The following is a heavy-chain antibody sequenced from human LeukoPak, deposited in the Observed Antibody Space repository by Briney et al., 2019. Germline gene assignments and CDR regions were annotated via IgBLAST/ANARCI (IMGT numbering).Heavy chain of an antibody. CDR2: INHSGST. D-gene: IGHD1-26*01. V-gene: IGHV4-34*01. J-gene: IGHJ5*02. Sequence: SETLSLTCAVYGGSFSGYYWSWIRQPPGKGLEWIGEINHSGSTNYNPSLKSRVTISVDTSKNQFSLKLSSVTAADTAVYYCARLVGAPDPWFDPGGQGPLVTVSS. CDR3: ARLVGAPDPWFDP. CDR1: GGSFSGYY.